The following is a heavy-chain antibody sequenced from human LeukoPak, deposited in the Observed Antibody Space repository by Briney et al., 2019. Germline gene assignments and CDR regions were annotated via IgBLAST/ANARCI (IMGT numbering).Heavy chain of an antibody. V-gene: IGHV4-59*01. CDR1: GGSISSYY. CDR2: IYYSGST. CDR3: ARVGAEGWFDP. J-gene: IGHJ5*02. Sequence: PSETLSLTCTVSGGSISSYYWSWIRQPPGKGLEWIGYIYYSGSTNYNPSLKSRVTISVDTSKNQFSLKLSSVTAADTAVYYCARVGAEGWFDPWGQGTLVTVSS.